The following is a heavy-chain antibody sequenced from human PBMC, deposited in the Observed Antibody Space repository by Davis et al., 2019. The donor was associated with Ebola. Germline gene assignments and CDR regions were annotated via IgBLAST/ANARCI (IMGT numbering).Heavy chain of an antibody. J-gene: IGHJ4*02. D-gene: IGHD3-9*01. V-gene: IGHV3-7*03. CDR1: GFTFSTYW. CDR3: AREIEYYEILTGYFPY. Sequence: PGGSLRLSCAASGFTFSTYWMNWVRQAPGKGLEWVANINPAGSEKYYVDSVKGRFTISRDNAKNSLYLQMNSLRAEDTAVYYCAREIEYYEILTGYFPYWGQGTLVTVSS. CDR2: INPAGSEK.